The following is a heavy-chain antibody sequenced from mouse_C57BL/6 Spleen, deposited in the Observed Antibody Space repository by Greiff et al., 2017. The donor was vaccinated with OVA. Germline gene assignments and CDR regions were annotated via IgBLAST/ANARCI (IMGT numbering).Heavy chain of an antibody. CDR1: GFNIKDYY. CDR3: ARWTAQYYIDY. Sequence: VHVKQSGAELVKPGASVKLSCTASGFNIKDYYMHWVKQRTEQGLEWIGWIDPEDGETKYAPKFQGKATITADTSSNTAYLQLSSLTSEDSAVYYCARWTAQYYIDYWGQGTTLTVSS. D-gene: IGHD3-2*02. V-gene: IGHV14-2*01. CDR2: IDPEDGET. J-gene: IGHJ2*01.